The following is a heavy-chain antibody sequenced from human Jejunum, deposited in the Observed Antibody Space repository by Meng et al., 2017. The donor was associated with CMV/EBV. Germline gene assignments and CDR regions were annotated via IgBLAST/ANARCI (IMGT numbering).Heavy chain of an antibody. CDR3: ARGTGAGNY. D-gene: IGHD1-26*01. J-gene: IGHJ4*02. CDR1: GYTFTDFG. Sequence: QVQLLQSGPEVKKPGASVRVSCKSSGYTFTDFGISWVRQAPGQGLEWMGWTSAYNTHTNYAQKFQDRFTMTTDTSTNTAYMELRNLRSDDTAIYYCARGTGAGNYWGPGTLVTVSS. V-gene: IGHV1-18*01. CDR2: TSAYNTHT.